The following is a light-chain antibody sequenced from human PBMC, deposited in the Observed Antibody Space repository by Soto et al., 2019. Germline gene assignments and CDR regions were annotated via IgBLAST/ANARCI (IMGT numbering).Light chain of an antibody. CDR1: SSYIGAGYN. Sequence: QSVLTQPPSVSGAPGQRVTISCTGRSSYIGAGYNVHWYQQVPGTAPKLLIYGDSNRPSGVPDRFSGSKSGTSASLAITGLQAEDEADYYSQSYDSSLSGGLCGGGTKVTVL. CDR2: GDS. J-gene: IGLJ3*02. V-gene: IGLV1-40*01. CDR3: QSYDSSLSGGL.